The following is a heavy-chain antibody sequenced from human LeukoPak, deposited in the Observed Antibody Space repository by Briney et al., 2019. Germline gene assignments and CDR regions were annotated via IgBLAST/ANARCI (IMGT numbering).Heavy chain of an antibody. D-gene: IGHD3-22*01. CDR3: ARGTYDSSGYYFYFDY. CDR2: VNHGGST. V-gene: IGHV4-34*01. J-gene: IGHJ4*02. CDR1: GGSFSGYY. Sequence: SETLSLTCAVYGGSFSGYYWSWIRQPPGKRLEWIGRVNHGGSTNYNPSLKSRVTLSVDTSKNHFSLDLTSVTAADAAVYYCARGTYDSSGYYFYFDYWAQGILVTVSS.